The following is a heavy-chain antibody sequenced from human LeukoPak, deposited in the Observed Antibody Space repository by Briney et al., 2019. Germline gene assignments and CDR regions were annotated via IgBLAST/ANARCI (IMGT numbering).Heavy chain of an antibody. Sequence: GGSLRLSCAASGFTFSTYWMSWYRQAPGKGLEGVANIKKDGSTKYYVDSVKGRFTISRDNAENSLYLQMSSLRAEDTAFYYCARVIYDYFSGSDYPGAVVDYWAREPWSPSPQ. J-gene: IGHJ4*02. D-gene: IGHD3-10*01. V-gene: IGHV3-7*01. CDR1: GFTFSTYW. CDR2: IKKDGSTK. CDR3: ARVIYDYFSGSDYPGAVVDY.